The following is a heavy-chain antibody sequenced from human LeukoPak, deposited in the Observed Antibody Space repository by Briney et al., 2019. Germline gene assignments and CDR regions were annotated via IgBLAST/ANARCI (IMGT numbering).Heavy chain of an antibody. D-gene: IGHD1-7*01. Sequence: ASMKVSCKASGCTLSDYYIHWVRQAPGQGLEWMGRINPNSGGTNYAQRFQGRVTMTRDTSISTAYMELSGLRSDDTAFYYCARESGTGSGSFDYWGQGTLVTVSS. V-gene: IGHV1-2*06. CDR2: INPNSGGT. CDR3: ARESGTGSGSFDY. J-gene: IGHJ4*02. CDR1: GCTLSDYY.